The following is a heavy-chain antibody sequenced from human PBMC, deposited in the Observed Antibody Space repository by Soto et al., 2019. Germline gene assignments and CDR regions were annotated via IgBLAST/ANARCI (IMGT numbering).Heavy chain of an antibody. V-gene: IGHV1-18*01. CDR2: ISAYNGNT. Sequence: ASVPVSCTASGYRFPGYGISWVRQDPGQGLEWMGWISAYNGNTNYAQKLQGRVTMATDTSTSTAYMELRSLRSDDTAVYYCARDSRVSLGWVSSRWSYYYGMDVWGQGTTVTVSS. CDR1: GYRFPGYG. J-gene: IGHJ6*02. D-gene: IGHD6-19*01. CDR3: ARDSRVSLGWVSSRWSYYYGMDV.